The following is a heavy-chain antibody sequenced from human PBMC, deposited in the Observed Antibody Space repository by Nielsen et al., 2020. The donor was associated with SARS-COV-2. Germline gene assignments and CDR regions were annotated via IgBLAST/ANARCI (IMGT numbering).Heavy chain of an antibody. CDR1: GFTFSSYE. CDR2: ISYDGSNK. Sequence: GESLKISCAASGFTFSSYEMNWVRQAPGKGLEWVAVISYDGSNKYYADSVKGRFTISRDNSKNTLYLQMNSLRAEDTAVYYCAKDVQYYGSGSLSYFDYWGQGTLVTVSS. J-gene: IGHJ4*02. CDR3: AKDVQYYGSGSLSYFDY. V-gene: IGHV3-30*18. D-gene: IGHD3-10*01.